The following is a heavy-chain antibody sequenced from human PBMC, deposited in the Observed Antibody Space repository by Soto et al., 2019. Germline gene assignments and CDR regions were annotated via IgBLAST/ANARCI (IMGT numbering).Heavy chain of an antibody. CDR2: FDPEDGET. Sequence: GASVKVSCKVSGYTLTELSMHWVRQAPGKGLEWMGGFDPEDGETIYAQKFQGRVTMTEDTSTDTAYMELSSLRSEDTAVYYCATIIVLRFLEWLPQYYFDYWGQGTLVTVSS. CDR3: ATIIVLRFLEWLPQYYFDY. V-gene: IGHV1-24*01. D-gene: IGHD3-3*01. CDR1: GYTLTELS. J-gene: IGHJ4*02.